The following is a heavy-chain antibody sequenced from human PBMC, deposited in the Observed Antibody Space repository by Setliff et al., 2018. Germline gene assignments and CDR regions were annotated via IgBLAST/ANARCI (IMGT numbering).Heavy chain of an antibody. D-gene: IGHD6-13*01. CDR1: GFTFSSYW. CDR2: IKQDGSEK. V-gene: IGHV3-7*01. CDR3: ARVSSSSWIRNYYYYYYGMDV. J-gene: IGHJ6*02. Sequence: GGSLRLSCAASGFTFSSYWMSWVRQAPGKGLEWVANIKQDGSEKYYVDSVKGRFTISRDNAKNSLYLQMNSLRAEDTAMYYCARVSSSSWIRNYYYYYYGMDVWGQGTTVTVSS.